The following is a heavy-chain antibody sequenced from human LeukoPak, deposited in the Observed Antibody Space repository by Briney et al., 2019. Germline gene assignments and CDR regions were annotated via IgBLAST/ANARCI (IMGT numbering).Heavy chain of an antibody. CDR2: IWYDGSNK. V-gene: IGHV3-33*01. CDR1: GFTFSSYG. Sequence: GGSLRLSCAASGFTFSSYGMHWVRQAPGKGLEWVAVIWYDGSNKYYADSVKGRFTISRDNFKNTLYLQMNSLRAEDTAVYYCARDGEDCSSTSCYPDYWGQGTLVTVSS. CDR3: ARDGEDCSSTSCYPDY. J-gene: IGHJ4*02. D-gene: IGHD2-2*01.